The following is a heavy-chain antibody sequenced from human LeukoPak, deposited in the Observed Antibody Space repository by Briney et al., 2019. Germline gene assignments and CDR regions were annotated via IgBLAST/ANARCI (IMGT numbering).Heavy chain of an antibody. CDR1: GFTFSTYN. CDR2: INSDGSST. Sequence: GGSLRLSCAASGFTFSTYNMNWVRQAPGKGLVWVSRINSDGSSTSYADSVKGRFTISRDNAKNTLYLQMNSLRAEDTAVYYCARGERGYYDSSGYWAFDYWGQGTLVTVSS. D-gene: IGHD3-22*01. J-gene: IGHJ4*02. CDR3: ARGERGYYDSSGYWAFDY. V-gene: IGHV3-74*01.